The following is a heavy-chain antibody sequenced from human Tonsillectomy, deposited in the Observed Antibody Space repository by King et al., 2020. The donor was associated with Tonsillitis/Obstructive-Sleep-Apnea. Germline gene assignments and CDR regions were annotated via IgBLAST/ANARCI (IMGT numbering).Heavy chain of an antibody. D-gene: IGHD6-19*01. CDR2: IKQDGSEK. CDR1: GFSFTTYW. CDR3: ARGAVGDY. Sequence: VQLVESGGGLVQPGGSLRLSCAASGFSFTTYWMSWVRQAPGKGLEWVANIKQDGSEKYYVDSVKGRFTISRDNAKNSLYLQMNSLRAEDTALYYCARGAVGDYWGQGTLVTVSS. V-gene: IGHV3-7*01. J-gene: IGHJ4*02.